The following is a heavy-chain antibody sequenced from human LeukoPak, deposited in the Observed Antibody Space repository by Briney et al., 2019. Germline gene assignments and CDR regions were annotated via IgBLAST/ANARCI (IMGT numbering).Heavy chain of an antibody. D-gene: IGHD3-3*01. Sequence: PSETLSLTCTVSGGSISSYYWSWIRQPPGKGLEWIGYYIYYSGSTNYNPSLKSRVTISVDTSKNQFSLKLSSVTAADTAVYYCASRGGITIFGAVWPDMYGMDVWGQGTTVTVSS. CDR2: YIYYSGST. J-gene: IGHJ6*02. V-gene: IGHV4-59*12. CDR3: ASRGGITIFGAVWPDMYGMDV. CDR1: GGSISSYY.